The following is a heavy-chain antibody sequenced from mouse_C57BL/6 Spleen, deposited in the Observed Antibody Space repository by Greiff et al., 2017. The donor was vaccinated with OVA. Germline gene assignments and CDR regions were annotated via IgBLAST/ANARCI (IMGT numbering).Heavy chain of an antibody. V-gene: IGHV1-15*01. J-gene: IGHJ3*01. CDR2: IDPETGGT. CDR3: THYYGSSGAY. D-gene: IGHD1-1*01. Sequence: QVQLKESGAELVRPGASVTLSCKASGYTFTDYEMHWVKQTPVHGLEWIGAIDPETGGTAYNQKFKGKAILTADKSSSTAYMELRSLTSEDSAVYYCTHYYGSSGAYWGQGTLVTVSA. CDR1: GYTFTDYE.